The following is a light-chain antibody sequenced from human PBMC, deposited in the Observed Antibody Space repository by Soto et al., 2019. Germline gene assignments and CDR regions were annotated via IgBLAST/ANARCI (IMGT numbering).Light chain of an antibody. Sequence: DIQMTQSPSSLSASVGDRVIITCRASQGISNYLAWYQQKPGKVPKLLIYAASTLQSGVPSRFSGSGSGTDLTLTLSSLQTEDVASYYCQNYNSATFTFGGGTNVEIK. V-gene: IGKV1-27*01. CDR2: AAS. J-gene: IGKJ4*01. CDR1: QGISNY. CDR3: QNYNSATFT.